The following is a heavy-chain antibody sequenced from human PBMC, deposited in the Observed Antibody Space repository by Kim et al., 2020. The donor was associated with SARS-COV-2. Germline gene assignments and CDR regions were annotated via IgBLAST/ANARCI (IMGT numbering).Heavy chain of an antibody. CDR2: INHSGGT. J-gene: IGHJ4*02. Sequence: SETLSLTCAVYGGSFSGYYWSWIRQPPGMGLEWIGEINHSGGTNYNPSLKSRVTISLDTSRSQFSLNLRSVTAADTAVYYCAREGDSSGWQRKNDYWGQG. CDR1: GGSFSGYY. V-gene: IGHV4-34*01. D-gene: IGHD6-19*01. CDR3: AREGDSSGWQRKNDY.